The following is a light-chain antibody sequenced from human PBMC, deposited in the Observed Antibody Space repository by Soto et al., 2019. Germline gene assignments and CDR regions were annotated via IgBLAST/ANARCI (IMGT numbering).Light chain of an antibody. CDR3: QQYNSYYPWT. CDR2: GAS. V-gene: IGKV3-20*01. J-gene: IGKJ1*01. Sequence: EIVLTQFPGTLSLSPGERATLSCRASQSVGSNYLAWYQQRPGQPPNLLIFGASHRAPDIPDRFSGSGSGTEFTLTISSLQPDDFADYYCQQYNSYYPWTFGQGTKVDIK. CDR1: QSVGSNY.